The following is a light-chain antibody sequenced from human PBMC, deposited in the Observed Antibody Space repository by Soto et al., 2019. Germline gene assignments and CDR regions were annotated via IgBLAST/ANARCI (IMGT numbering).Light chain of an antibody. CDR1: QSVSSN. J-gene: IGKJ2*01. Sequence: EMVLTQSPATLSVSPGERATLSCRASQSVSSNLAWYQQKPGQAPRLLISGASTRATGIPARFSGSGSGTDFTITISSLQSEDFAVYYCQHYNNWPYTFGQGTKLEIK. CDR3: QHYNNWPYT. CDR2: GAS. V-gene: IGKV3-15*01.